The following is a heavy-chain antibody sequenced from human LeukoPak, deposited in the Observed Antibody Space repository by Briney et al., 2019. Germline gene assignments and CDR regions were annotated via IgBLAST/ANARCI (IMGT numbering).Heavy chain of an antibody. J-gene: IGHJ4*02. Sequence: SETLSLTCTVSGGSISSGGYYWSWIRQHPGEGLEWIGYIYYSGSTYYNPSLKSRVTISVDTSKNQFSLKLSSVTAADTAVYYCASRLTTVVSHFDYWGQGTLVTVSS. CDR1: GGSISSGGYY. D-gene: IGHD4-23*01. V-gene: IGHV4-31*03. CDR3: ASRLTTVVSHFDY. CDR2: IYYSGST.